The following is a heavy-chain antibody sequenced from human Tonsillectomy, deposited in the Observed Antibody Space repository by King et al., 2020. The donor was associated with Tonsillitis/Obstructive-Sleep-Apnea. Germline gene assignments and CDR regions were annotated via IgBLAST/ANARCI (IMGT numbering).Heavy chain of an antibody. D-gene: IGHD2-2*01. CDR2: ISSSSSYT. J-gene: IGHJ4*02. CDR1: GFIFSDYY. V-gene: IGHV3-11*05. Sequence: VQLVQSGGGLVKPGGSLRLSCAASGFIFSDYYMSWIRQAPGKGLEWVSSISSSSSYTNYAASVKGRFTISRDNAKNSLYLQMNSLRAEATAVYYCARVSRNVVVPAAINFDYWGQGTLVTVSS. CDR3: ARVSRNVVVPAAINFDY.